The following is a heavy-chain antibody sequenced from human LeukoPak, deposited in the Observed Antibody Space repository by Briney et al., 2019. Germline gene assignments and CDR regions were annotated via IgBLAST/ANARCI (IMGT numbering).Heavy chain of an antibody. D-gene: IGHD3-3*01. J-gene: IGHJ3*02. Sequence: SQTLSLTCTVSGGSISSGSYYWSWIRQPAGKGLEWIGRIYTSGSTNYNPSLKRRVTISVDTSKNQFSLKLSSVTAADTAVYYCARVGTIFGVVIDDAFDIWGQGTMVTVSS. CDR2: IYTSGST. CDR1: GGSISSGSYY. V-gene: IGHV4-61*02. CDR3: ARVGTIFGVVIDDAFDI.